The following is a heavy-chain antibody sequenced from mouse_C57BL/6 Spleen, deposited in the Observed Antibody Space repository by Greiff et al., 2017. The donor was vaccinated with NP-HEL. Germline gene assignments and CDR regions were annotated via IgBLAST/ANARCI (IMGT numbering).Heavy chain of an antibody. CDR2: ISDGGSYT. D-gene: IGHD4-1*01. Sequence: EVKLVESGGGLVKPGGSLKLSCAASGFTFSSYAMSWVRQTPEKRLEWVATISDGGSYTYYPDNVKGRFTISRDNAKNNLYLQMSHLKSEDTAMYYCARTGTKDYFDYWGQGTTLTVSS. V-gene: IGHV5-4*03. J-gene: IGHJ2*01. CDR3: ARTGTKDYFDY. CDR1: GFTFSSYA.